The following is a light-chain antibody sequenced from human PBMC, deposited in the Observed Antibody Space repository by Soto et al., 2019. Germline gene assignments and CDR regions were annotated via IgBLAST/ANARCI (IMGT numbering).Light chain of an antibody. CDR2: KAS. CDR3: QQYLAYPGT. V-gene: IGKV1-5*03. J-gene: IGKJ1*01. Sequence: DIQMTQSPSTLSASVGDRVTITCRASQSINSCLAWYQQKPGKAPKLLIYKASSLESGVPSRFSGSESGTEFTFTICSLQPDDFATYYCQQYLAYPGTFGRGTKVEV. CDR1: QSINSC.